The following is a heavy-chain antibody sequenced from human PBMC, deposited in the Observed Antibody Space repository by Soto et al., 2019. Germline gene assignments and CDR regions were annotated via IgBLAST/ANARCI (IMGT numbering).Heavy chain of an antibody. J-gene: IGHJ6*02. CDR1: GGSVSSGSYY. CDR2: IYYSGST. Sequence: SETLSLTCTVSGGSVSSGSYYWSWIRQPPGKGLEWIGYIYYSGSTNYNPSLKSRVTISVDTSKNQFSLKLSSVTAADTAVYYCARAASNYGYYYYYYGMDVWGQGTTVTVSS. V-gene: IGHV4-61*01. CDR3: ARAASNYGYYYYYYGMDV. D-gene: IGHD4-4*01.